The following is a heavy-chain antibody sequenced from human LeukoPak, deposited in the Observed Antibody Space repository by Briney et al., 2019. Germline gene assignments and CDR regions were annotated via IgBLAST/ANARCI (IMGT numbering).Heavy chain of an antibody. CDR2: IYYSGRT. CDR1: GGSISSYY. J-gene: IGHJ4*02. Sequence: SETLSLTCSVSGGSISSYYWSWIRQPPGKGLEWIGYIYYSGRTSYNPSLKSRVTISVDTSKKQFSLKLSSVTAADAAVYFCATYTAMVFDLWGQGILVTVSS. D-gene: IGHD5-18*01. V-gene: IGHV4-59*08. CDR3: ATYTAMVFDL.